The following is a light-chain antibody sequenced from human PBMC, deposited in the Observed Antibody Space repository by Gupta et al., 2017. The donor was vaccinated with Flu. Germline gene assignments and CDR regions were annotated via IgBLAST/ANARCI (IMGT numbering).Light chain of an antibody. CDR3: SSFTETNARV. CDR1: SSDIGFDNY. V-gene: IGLV2-14*01. J-gene: IGLJ3*02. Sequence: QSALTQPASVSGSPGQSIIISCTATSSDIGFDNYISWYQQHPGKAPKLLIFEVNNRPSGISSRFSGSKSDNTASLTISGLQTEDEADYYCSSFTETNARVFGGGTKVTVL. CDR2: EVN.